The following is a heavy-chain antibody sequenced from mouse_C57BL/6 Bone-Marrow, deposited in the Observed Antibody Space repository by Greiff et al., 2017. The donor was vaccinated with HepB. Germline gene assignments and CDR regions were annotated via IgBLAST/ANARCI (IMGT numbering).Heavy chain of an antibody. D-gene: IGHD1-1*01. J-gene: IGHJ1*03. V-gene: IGHV2-2*01. CDR3: ARNPTNGITTVEWYFDV. CDR1: GFSLTSYG. CDR2: IWSGGST. Sequence: VQGVESGPGLVQPSQSLSITCTVSGFSLTSYGVHWVRQSPGKGLEWLGVIWSGGSTDYNAAFISRLSISKDNSKSQVFFKMNSLQADDTAIYYCARNPTNGITTVEWYFDVWGTGTTVTVSS.